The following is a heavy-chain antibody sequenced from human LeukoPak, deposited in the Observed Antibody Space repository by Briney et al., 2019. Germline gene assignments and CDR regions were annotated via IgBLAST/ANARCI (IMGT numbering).Heavy chain of an antibody. CDR2: INSDGSRT. J-gene: IGHJ3*02. Sequence: GGSLRLSCAASGFIFDDHGMSWVRQAPGKGLVWVSRINSDGSRTTYADSVKGRFTISRDNAKNTLYLLMNSLRAEDTAVYYCAGLFLCYGCSSASDSFDIWGQGTMVTVSS. CDR1: GFIFDDHG. CDR3: AGLFLCYGCSSASDSFDI. D-gene: IGHD6-25*01. V-gene: IGHV3-74*03.